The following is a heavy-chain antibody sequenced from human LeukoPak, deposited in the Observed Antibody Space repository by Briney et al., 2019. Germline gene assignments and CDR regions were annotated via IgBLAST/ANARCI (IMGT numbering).Heavy chain of an antibody. V-gene: IGHV1-46*01. J-gene: IGHJ4*02. CDR3: ARGGDIVVVVAATNLGVY. Sequence: ASVKVSCKASGYTFTSYYMHWVRQAPGQGLEWMGIINPSGGSTSYAQKFQGRVTMTRDTSTSTVYMGLSSLRSEDTAVYYCARGGDIVVVVAATNLGVYWGQGTLVTVSS. D-gene: IGHD2-15*01. CDR2: INPSGGST. CDR1: GYTFTSYY.